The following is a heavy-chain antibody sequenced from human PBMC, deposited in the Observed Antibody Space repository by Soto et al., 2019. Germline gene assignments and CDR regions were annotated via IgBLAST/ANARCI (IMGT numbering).Heavy chain of an antibody. CDR1: GFTFSSYA. D-gene: IGHD3-10*01. V-gene: IGHV3-30-3*01. Sequence: GGPLRLSCAASGFTFSSYAMHWVRQAPGKGLEWVAVIPYDGSNKYYADSVKGRFTISRDNSKNTLYLQMNSLRAEDTAVYYCARVGLLWFGPFDYWGQGTLVTVSS. CDR2: IPYDGSNK. CDR3: ARVGLLWFGPFDY. J-gene: IGHJ4*02.